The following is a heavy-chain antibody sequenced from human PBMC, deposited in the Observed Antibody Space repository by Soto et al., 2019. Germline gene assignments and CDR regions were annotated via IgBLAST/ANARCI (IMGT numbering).Heavy chain of an antibody. CDR3: GRGDVVYLLYY. J-gene: IGHJ4*02. CDR2: IYYNGRP. V-gene: IGHV4-30-4*01. D-gene: IGHD3-10*02. Sequence: SEALSVTCTVSGDSVSGCDYYWSWIRQPPGKGLEWVGYIYYNGRPYYNPSLKSRVNMSVDTSKNQFSLKLSSVTAADTAVYYCGRGDVVYLLYYWGQGTLVTVSS. CDR1: GDSVSGCDYY.